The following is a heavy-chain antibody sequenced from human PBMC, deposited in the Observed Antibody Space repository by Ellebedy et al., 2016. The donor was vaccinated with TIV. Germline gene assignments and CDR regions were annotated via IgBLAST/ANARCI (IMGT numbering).Heavy chain of an antibody. Sequence: GESLKISCVASGFTFSGYWMHWVRQVPGKGLVWLARINTDGSSPSYADSVEGRFTISRDNAKKTLYLEMSGLRSDDTAVYYCARESVRYFDWDYWGQGTLVAV. D-gene: IGHD3-9*01. CDR2: INTDGSSP. J-gene: IGHJ4*02. V-gene: IGHV3-74*01. CDR3: ARESVRYFDWDY. CDR1: GFTFSGYW.